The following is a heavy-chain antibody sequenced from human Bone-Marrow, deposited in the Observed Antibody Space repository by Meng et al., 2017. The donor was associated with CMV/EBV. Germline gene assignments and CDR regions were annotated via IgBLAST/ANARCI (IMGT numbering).Heavy chain of an antibody. CDR3: ARIAVAGDFDY. V-gene: IGHV3-53*01. CDR2: IYNTGST. D-gene: IGHD6-19*01. CDR1: GFTVSSNY. J-gene: IGHJ4*02. Sequence: GGSLRLSCAASGFTVSSNYMSWVRQAPGTGLEWVSVIYNTGSTYYANSVKGRFTISRDNSKNTLYLQMNSLRAEDTAVYYCARIAVAGDFDYWGQGTRVTVSS.